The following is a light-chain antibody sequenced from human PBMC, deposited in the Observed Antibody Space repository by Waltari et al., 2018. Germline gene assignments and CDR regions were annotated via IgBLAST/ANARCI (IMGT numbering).Light chain of an antibody. CDR2: DAS. V-gene: IGKV3-20*01. CDR1: QTVDNRF. Sequence: ENGLTQSPGTLSLSPGERAILSCRASQTVDNRFLAWYQLKPGPAPRLLIHDASSRATGIPDRFSGSGSGTDFTLTISRLEPEDSAVYYCHQCGGSQRTFGGGTRVEIK. J-gene: IGKJ4*01. CDR3: HQCGGSQRT.